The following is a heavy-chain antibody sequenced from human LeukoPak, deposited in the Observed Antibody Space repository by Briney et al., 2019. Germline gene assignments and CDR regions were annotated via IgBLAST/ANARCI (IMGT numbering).Heavy chain of an antibody. CDR3: ARGGAVNYYDSSGYYYESNAFDI. J-gene: IGHJ3*02. CDR1: GGSISSYY. D-gene: IGHD3-22*01. CDR2: IYYSGST. Sequence: SQTLSLTCTVSGGSISSYYWSWIRQPPGKGLEWIGYIYYSGSTNYNPSLKSRVTISVDTSKNQFSLKLSSVTAADTAVYYCARGGAVNYYDSSGYYYESNAFDIWGQGTTVTVSS. V-gene: IGHV4-59*01.